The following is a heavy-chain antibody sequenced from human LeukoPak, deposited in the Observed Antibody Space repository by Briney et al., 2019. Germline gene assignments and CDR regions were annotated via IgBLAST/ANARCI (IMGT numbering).Heavy chain of an antibody. CDR2: IKQDGSEK. V-gene: IGHV3-7*04. D-gene: IGHD4-17*01. CDR3: ATDDYGDYHG. CDR1: GFTFRSYW. Sequence: PGGSLRLSCAASGFTFRSYWMSWVRQAPGKGLEWVANIKQDGSEKYYVDSVKGRFTIFRDNAKNSLYLQMNSLRAEDTAVYYCATDDYGDYHGWGQGTLVTVSS. J-gene: IGHJ4*02.